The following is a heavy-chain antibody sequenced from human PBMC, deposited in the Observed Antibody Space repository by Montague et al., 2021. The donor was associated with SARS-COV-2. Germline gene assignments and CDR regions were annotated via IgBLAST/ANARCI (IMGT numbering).Heavy chain of an antibody. V-gene: IGHV6-1*01. Sequence: CAISGDSVSSNIATRNWIRQSPSRGPQWLGRSYYRSKRYNDYAESVKSRITIDPDTSKHQFSLHLNSVTPEDTAVYYCARIPVGSKYYFDFWGQGTLVTVSS. CDR2: SYYRSKRYN. J-gene: IGHJ4*02. CDR3: ARIPVGSKYYFDF. CDR1: GDSVSSNIAT. D-gene: IGHD2-2*01.